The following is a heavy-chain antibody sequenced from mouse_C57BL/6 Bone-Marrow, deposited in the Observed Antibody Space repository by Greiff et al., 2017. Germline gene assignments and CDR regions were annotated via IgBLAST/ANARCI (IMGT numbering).Heavy chain of an antibody. J-gene: IGHJ2*01. CDR3: TNDGYFYFDY. Sequence: EVQLQQSGAELVRPGASVKLSCTASGFNIKDDYMHWVKQRPEQGLEWIGWIDPENGDTEYASKFQGKATITADTSSNTAYLQLSSLTSEDSAVYYCTNDGYFYFDYWGQGTTLTVSS. CDR1: GFNIKDDY. CDR2: IDPENGDT. V-gene: IGHV14-4*01. D-gene: IGHD2-3*01.